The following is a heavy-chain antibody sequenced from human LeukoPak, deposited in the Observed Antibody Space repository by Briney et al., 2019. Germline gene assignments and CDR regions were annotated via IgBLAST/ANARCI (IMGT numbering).Heavy chain of an antibody. CDR1: GFTFSSYA. CDR2: ISYDGSNK. J-gene: IGHJ6*02. D-gene: IGHD2-2*01. V-gene: IGHV3-30*04. Sequence: SGGSLRLSCAASGFTFSSYAMHWVRQAPGKGLEWVAVISYDGSNKYYADSVKGRFTISRDNSKNTLYLQMNSLRAEDTAVYYCARLGYCSSTSCYRGSLYYGMDVWGQGTTVTVSS. CDR3: ARLGYCSSTSCYRGSLYYGMDV.